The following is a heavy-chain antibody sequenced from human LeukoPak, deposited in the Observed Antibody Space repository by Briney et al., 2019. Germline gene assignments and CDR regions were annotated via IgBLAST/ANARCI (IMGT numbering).Heavy chain of an antibody. J-gene: IGHJ3*02. CDR1: GFTFNGYA. CDR2: ISVDGSHT. Sequence: GGSLRLSCAASGFTFNGYAMSWVRQAPGKGLEWVSAISVDGSHTYYTDSVKGRFTTSRDNSRNTLSLQMSSLRAEDAAVYYCAKSFDTSGRRAFDIWGQGTMVTVSS. D-gene: IGHD3-22*01. V-gene: IGHV3-23*01. CDR3: AKSFDTSGRRAFDI.